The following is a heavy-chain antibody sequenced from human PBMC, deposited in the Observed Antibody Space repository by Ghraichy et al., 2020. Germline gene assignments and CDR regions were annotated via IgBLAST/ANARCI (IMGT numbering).Heavy chain of an antibody. CDR2: INHSGST. D-gene: IGHD2-2*01. Sequence: SETLSLTCAVYGGSFSGYYWSWIRQPPGKGLEWIGEINHSGSTNYNPSLKSRVTISVDTSKNQFSLKLSSLTAADTAVYYCARGSYCSSTSCYAGYYYYGMDVWGQGTTVTVSS. J-gene: IGHJ6*02. CDR3: ARGSYCSSTSCYAGYYYYGMDV. CDR1: GGSFSGYY. V-gene: IGHV4-34*01.